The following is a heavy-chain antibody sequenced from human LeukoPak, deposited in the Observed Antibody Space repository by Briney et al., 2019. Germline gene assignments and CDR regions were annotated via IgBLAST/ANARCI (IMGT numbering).Heavy chain of an antibody. J-gene: IGHJ5*02. V-gene: IGHV1-69*05. D-gene: IGHD2-2*01. Sequence: SVTVSCKASGGTFSSYAISWVRQAPGQGLEWMGGIIPIFGTANYAQKFQGRVTITTDESTSTAYMELSSLRSEDTAVYCCARAKGYCSSTSCYDWFDPWGQGTLVTVSS. CDR3: ARAKGYCSSTSCYDWFDP. CDR2: IIPIFGTA. CDR1: GGTFSSYA.